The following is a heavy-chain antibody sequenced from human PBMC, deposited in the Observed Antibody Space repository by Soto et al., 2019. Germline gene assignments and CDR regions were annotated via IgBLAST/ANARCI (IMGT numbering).Heavy chain of an antibody. CDR1: GFPLEKYG. Sequence: PVGSLRLSCAVSGFPLEKYGMNWVRQAPGKGLEWVSSISFSGDYIYYADSVKGRFTISRDNSKNTLYLQINSLRTEDTAIYYCAKRSPSGTYYFDYWGQGTLVTVSS. V-gene: IGHV3-21*04. J-gene: IGHJ4*02. CDR2: ISFSGDYI. CDR3: AKRSPSGTYYFDY. D-gene: IGHD1-26*01.